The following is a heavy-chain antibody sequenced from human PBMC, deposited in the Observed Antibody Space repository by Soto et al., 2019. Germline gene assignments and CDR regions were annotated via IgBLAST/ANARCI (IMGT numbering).Heavy chain of an antibody. J-gene: IGHJ4*02. CDR1: GGSFSGYY. V-gene: IGHV4-34*01. CDR3: ARGPGVIIH. CDR2: INHSGST. Sequence: SETLSLTCAVYGGSFSGYYWSWIRQPPGKGLEWIGEINHSGSTNYNPSLKSRVTISVDTSKNQFSLKLSSVTAADTAVYYCARGPGVIIHWGQGTLVTVSS. D-gene: IGHD2-21*01.